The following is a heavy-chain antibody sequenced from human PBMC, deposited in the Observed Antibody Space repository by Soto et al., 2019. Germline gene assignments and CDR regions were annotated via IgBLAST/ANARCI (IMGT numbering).Heavy chain of an antibody. D-gene: IGHD2-2*01. Sequence: ASVKVSCKASGYTFTSYYMHWVRQAPGQGLEWMGIINPSGGSTSYAQKFQGRVTMTRDTSTSTVYMEVSSLRSEDTAVYYCAREALPAAMLYYYYGMDVWGQGTTVTVSS. CDR3: AREALPAAMLYYYYGMDV. J-gene: IGHJ6*02. CDR2: INPSGGST. CDR1: GYTFTSYY. V-gene: IGHV1-46*01.